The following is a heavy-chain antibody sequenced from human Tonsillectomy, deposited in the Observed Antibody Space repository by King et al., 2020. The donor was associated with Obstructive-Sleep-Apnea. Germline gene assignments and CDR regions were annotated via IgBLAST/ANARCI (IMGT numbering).Heavy chain of an antibody. J-gene: IGHJ4*02. CDR2: MNPNSGNT. V-gene: IGHV1-8*01. CDR3: AGGRGSGSYYNLVRRGGGTYDY. Sequence: VQLVESGAEVKKPGASVKVSCKASGYTFTSYDINWVRQATGQGLEWMGWMNPNSGNTGYAQKFQVRVTMTRNTSISTAYMELSSLRSEDTAVYYCAGGRGSGSYYNLVRRGGGTYDYWGQGTLVTVSS. D-gene: IGHD3-10*01. CDR1: GYTFTSYD.